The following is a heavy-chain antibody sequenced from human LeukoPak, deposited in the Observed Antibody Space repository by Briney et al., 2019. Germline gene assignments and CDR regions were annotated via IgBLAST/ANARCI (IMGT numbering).Heavy chain of an antibody. CDR2: ISYGGSNK. V-gene: IGHV3-30*03. J-gene: IGHJ4*02. Sequence: PGGSLRLSCAASGFTFSSYSMNWVRQAPGKGLEWLAFISYGGSNKYYADSVKGRFTISRDNSKNTVYLQMNSLRAEDTAVYYCAREAVGAIYFDYWGQGTLVTVSS. CDR3: AREAVGAIYFDY. CDR1: GFTFSSYS. D-gene: IGHD1-26*01.